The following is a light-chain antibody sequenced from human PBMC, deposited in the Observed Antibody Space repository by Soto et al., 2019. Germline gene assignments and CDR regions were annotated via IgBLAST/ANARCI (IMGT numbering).Light chain of an antibody. CDR1: GLDVGLYNY. J-gene: IGLJ2*01. V-gene: IGLV2-14*03. Sequence: QSALTQPASVSGSPGQSITISCTGTGLDVGLYNYVSWYQQHPGTPPKLIIYDVDNRPSGVSNRFSGSKSANTASLTISVLQPEYEAEYYCNSYRGGCALVFGGGTKFTVL. CDR3: NSYRGGCALV. CDR2: DVD.